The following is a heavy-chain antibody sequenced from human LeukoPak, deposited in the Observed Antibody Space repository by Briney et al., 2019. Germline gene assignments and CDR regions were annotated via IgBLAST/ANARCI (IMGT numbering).Heavy chain of an antibody. J-gene: IGHJ4*02. V-gene: IGHV3-7*01. D-gene: IGHD2-2*01. CDR1: GFTFSSYW. Sequence: PGGSLRLSCAASGFTFSSYWMSWVRQAPGKGLEWVANIKQDGSEKYYVDSVKGRFTISRDNAKNSLYLQMNSLRAEDTAVYYCARVTIVVVPAAIDLLDYWGQGTLVTVSS. CDR2: IKQDGSEK. CDR3: ARVTIVVVPAAIDLLDY.